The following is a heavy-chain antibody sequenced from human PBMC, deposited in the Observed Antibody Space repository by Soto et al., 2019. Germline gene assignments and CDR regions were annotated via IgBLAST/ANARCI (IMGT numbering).Heavy chain of an antibody. J-gene: IGHJ4*02. Sequence: GASVKVSCKASGYTFTSYGISWVRQAPGQGLEWMGWISAYNGNTNYAQKLQGRVTMTTDTSTSTAYMELRSLRSDDTAVYYCAREHYEFWSAYYPLYYFDDWGQGTLVTVAS. D-gene: IGHD3-3*01. CDR1: GYTFTSYG. V-gene: IGHV1-18*04. CDR2: ISAYNGNT. CDR3: AREHYEFWSAYYPLYYFDD.